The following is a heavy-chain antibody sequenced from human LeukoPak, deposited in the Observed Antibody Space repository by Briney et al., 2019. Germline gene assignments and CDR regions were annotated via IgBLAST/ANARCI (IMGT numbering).Heavy chain of an antibody. CDR1: GYTFSGYY. J-gene: IGHJ3*02. V-gene: IGHV1-2*02. D-gene: IGHD6-6*01. Sequence: ASVKVSCKASGYTFSGYYTHWVRHAPGQGLEWRVWINANSGVTKYAQKFQDRVTMTRDTSVSTAYMELSRLRFDDAAVYYCARYLAAPYNAFDIWGQGTMVTVSS. CDR3: ARYLAAPYNAFDI. CDR2: INANSGVT.